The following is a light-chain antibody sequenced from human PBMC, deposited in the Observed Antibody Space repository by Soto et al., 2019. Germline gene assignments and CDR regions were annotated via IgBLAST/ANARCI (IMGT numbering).Light chain of an antibody. J-gene: IGKJ1*01. Sequence: EIVLTQSPGTLSLSPGERATLSCRASQSVSSNYLAWYQQIPGQPPRLLIFAASSRATGIPDRFSGGGSGTDFTVTISSLEPEDFAVYYCQQYGRSPPSWTFGQGTKVEIK. CDR2: AAS. CDR3: QQYGRSPPSWT. V-gene: IGKV3-20*01. CDR1: QSVSSNY.